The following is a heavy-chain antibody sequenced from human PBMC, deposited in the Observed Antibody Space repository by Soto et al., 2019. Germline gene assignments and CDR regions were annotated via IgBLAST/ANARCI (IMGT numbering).Heavy chain of an antibody. D-gene: IGHD2-15*01. CDR2: ISGSAATT. V-gene: IGHV3-23*01. CDR1: GFTFSSYA. Sequence: EVQLLESGGGLVQPGGSLRLSCAASGFTFSSYAMSWVRQAPGKGLEWVSAISGSAATTFYAASVKGRFTVSRDNSKNTLYLQMNSLRAEDTAVYYCARGPRYCSGYSCDYYMDVWGKGTTVTVSS. J-gene: IGHJ6*03. CDR3: ARGPRYCSGYSCDYYMDV.